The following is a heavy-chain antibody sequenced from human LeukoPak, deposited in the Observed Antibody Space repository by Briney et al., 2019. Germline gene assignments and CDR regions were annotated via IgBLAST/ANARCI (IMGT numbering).Heavy chain of an antibody. Sequence: SETLSLTCTVSGDSINSLDLWSWVRQPPGKGLEWIGEMYLSGTTHSNPFVKSRVTISIDKSKNQFFLNLSSVTAADTAVYYCAKTPGDCTGGTCYSFDYWGQGSLVTVSS. J-gene: IGHJ4*02. CDR1: GDSINSLDL. V-gene: IGHV4-4*02. CDR2: MYLSGTT. CDR3: AKTPGDCTGGTCYSFDY. D-gene: IGHD2-15*01.